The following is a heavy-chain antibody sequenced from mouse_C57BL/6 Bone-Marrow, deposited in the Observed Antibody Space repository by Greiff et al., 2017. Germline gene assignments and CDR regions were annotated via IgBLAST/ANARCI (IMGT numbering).Heavy chain of an antibody. J-gene: IGHJ3*01. CDR1: GFNIKDYY. CDR3: AREWGLLWLRRRGFAY. Sequence: EVKLQESGAELVKPGASVKLSCTASGFNIKDYYMHWVKQRTEQGLEWIGRIDPEDGETKYAPKFQGKATITADTSSNTAYLQLSSLTSEDTAVYYCAREWGLLWLRRRGFAYWGQGTLVTVSA. CDR2: IDPEDGET. V-gene: IGHV14-2*01. D-gene: IGHD2-2*01.